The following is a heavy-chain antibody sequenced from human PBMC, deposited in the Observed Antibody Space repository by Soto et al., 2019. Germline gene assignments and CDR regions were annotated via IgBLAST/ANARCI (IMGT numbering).Heavy chain of an antibody. V-gene: IGHV1-18*01. J-gene: IGHJ4*02. CDR2: INAYNGNT. Sequence: QVQLVQSGGEVKKPGASVKVSCKASGYTFTSYGISWVRQAPGQGLEWMGWINAYNGNTNYAQKVQGRVTMTTDTSTSTASMALRSLSSDDTAVYYFASDVGYGLIDGWGQGTLVTVSS. D-gene: IGHD5-18*01. CDR3: ASDVGYGLIDG. CDR1: GYTFTSYG.